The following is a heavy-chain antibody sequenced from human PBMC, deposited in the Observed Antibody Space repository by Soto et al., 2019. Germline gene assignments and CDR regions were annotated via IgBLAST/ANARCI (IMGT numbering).Heavy chain of an antibody. Sequence: QVQLVESGGGVVQPGRSLRLSCAASGFTFSSYGMHWVRQAPGKGLEWVAVISYDGSNKYYADSVKGRFTISRDNSKNTPYLQMNSLGGEDTAVYYCAKSPPPPPKVITGTTLGYYYGMDVWGQGTTVTVSS. D-gene: IGHD1-7*01. CDR2: ISYDGSNK. CDR3: AKSPPPPPKVITGTTLGYYYGMDV. J-gene: IGHJ6*02. V-gene: IGHV3-30*18. CDR1: GFTFSSYG.